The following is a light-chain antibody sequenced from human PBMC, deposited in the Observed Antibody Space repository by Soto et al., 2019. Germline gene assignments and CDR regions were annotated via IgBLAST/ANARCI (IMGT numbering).Light chain of an antibody. J-gene: IGKJ4*01. CDR1: QSISTY. CDR3: QQSYSNLALT. CDR2: AAS. V-gene: IGKV1-39*01. Sequence: DIQMTQSPSSLSASVGDRVTITCRASQSISTYLNWYQHKPGKAPKLLIYAASSLQSGVPSRFSGSGSGTDFTLTINTLQPEDFAAYYCQQSYSNLALTFGGGTKVEIK.